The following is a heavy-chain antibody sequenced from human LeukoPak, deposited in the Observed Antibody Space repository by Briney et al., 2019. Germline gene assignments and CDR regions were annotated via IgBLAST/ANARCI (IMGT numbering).Heavy chain of an antibody. J-gene: IGHJ5*02. D-gene: IGHD3-22*01. CDR3: ARDTGPQDSSGYYDP. V-gene: IGHV1-69*13. CDR1: GGTFSSYA. CDR2: IIPIFGTA. Sequence: ASVKVSCKASGGTFSSYAISWVRQAPGQGLEWMGGIIPIFGTANYAQKFQGRVTITADESTSTAYMELSSLRSEDTAVYYCARDTGPQDSSGYYDPWGQGTLVTVSS.